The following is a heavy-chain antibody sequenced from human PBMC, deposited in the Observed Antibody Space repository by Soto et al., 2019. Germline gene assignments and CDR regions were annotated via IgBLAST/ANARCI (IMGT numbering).Heavy chain of an antibody. CDR2: ISSSSSTI. CDR3: ARAPPGIPRPRLVDY. V-gene: IGHV3-48*01. CDR1: GFTFSSYS. Sequence: GGSLRLSCAASGFTFSSYSMNWVRQAPGKGLEWVSYISSSSSTIYYADSVKGRFTISRDNAKNSLYLQMNSLRAEDTAVYYCARAPPGIPRPRLVDYWGQGTLVTVSS. J-gene: IGHJ4*02. D-gene: IGHD5-18*01.